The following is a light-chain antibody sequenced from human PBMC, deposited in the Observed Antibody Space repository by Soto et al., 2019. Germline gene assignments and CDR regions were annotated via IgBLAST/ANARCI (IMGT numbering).Light chain of an antibody. CDR2: DAS. J-gene: IGKJ4*01. CDR1: QDISNY. CDR3: QQYGSSLT. V-gene: IGKV1-33*01. Sequence: DIQMTQSPSSLSASVGDRVTITCQASQDISNYLNWYQQKPGKAPKLLMFDASNVETGVPSRFSGSGSGTDFTLTISRLEPEDFAVYYCQQYGSSLTFGGGTKVDIK.